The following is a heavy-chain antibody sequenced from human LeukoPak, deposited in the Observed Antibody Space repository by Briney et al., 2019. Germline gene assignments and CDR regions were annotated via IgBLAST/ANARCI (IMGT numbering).Heavy chain of an antibody. V-gene: IGHV1-2*06. CDR1: GYTFTGYY. CDR2: INPNSGGT. D-gene: IGHD2-15*01. J-gene: IGHJ4*02. CDR3: ASGAPSYCSGGNCYRGFDY. Sequence: ASVKVSCKASGYTFTGYYMHWVRQAPGQGLEWMGRINPNSGGTNYAQKFQGRVTMTRDTSISTAYMELSRLRSDDTAVYYCASGAPSYCSGGNCYRGFDYWGQGTLVTVSS.